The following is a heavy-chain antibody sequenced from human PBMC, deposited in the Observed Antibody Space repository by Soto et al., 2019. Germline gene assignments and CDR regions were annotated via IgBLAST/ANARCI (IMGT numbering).Heavy chain of an antibody. CDR3: ARAPVGLDTISYFDY. J-gene: IGHJ4*02. CDR1: GDSVSSVGFH. Sequence: SETLSLTCTVSGDSVSSVGFHWAWLRRPPGKGLEWIGYIYNGGSTYYRPSLESRMHMSPDATRNHYSLRLTSVAAADTAVYFCARAPVGLDTISYFDYWGQGKLVTVSS. V-gene: IGHV4-30-4*01. D-gene: IGHD3-3*01. CDR2: IYNGGST.